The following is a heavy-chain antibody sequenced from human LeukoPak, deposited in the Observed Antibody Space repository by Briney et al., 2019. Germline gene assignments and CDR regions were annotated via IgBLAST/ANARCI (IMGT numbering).Heavy chain of an antibody. Sequence: GESLKISCKGSGYSFTSYWIGWVRQMPGKGLEWMGIIYPGDSDTRYSPSFQGQVTISADKSISTAYLQWSSLKASDTAMYYCARPTGSGYYYLAFDIWGQGTMVTVSS. CDR3: ARPTGSGYYYLAFDI. CDR2: IYPGDSDT. CDR1: GYSFTSYW. J-gene: IGHJ3*02. D-gene: IGHD3-22*01. V-gene: IGHV5-51*01.